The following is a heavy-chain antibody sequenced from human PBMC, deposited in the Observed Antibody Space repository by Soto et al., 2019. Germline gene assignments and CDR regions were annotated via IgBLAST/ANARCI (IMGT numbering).Heavy chain of an antibody. Sequence: EVQLVESGGGLIQPGGSLRLSCAASGFSVSSNYMSWVRQAPGKGLEWVSVIYSGGNTHYADSVKGRFTISRDNSKNTLYLQTNSLRAEDTAVYYCARDSTWIPYYHYGMDVWGQGTTVTVSS. CDR2: IYSGGNT. D-gene: IGHD5-12*01. J-gene: IGHJ6*02. V-gene: IGHV3-53*01. CDR3: ARDSTWIPYYHYGMDV. CDR1: GFSVSSNY.